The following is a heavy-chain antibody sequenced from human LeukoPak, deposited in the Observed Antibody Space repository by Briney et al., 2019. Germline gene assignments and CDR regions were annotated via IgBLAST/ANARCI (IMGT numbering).Heavy chain of an antibody. CDR2: IYYSGST. V-gene: IGHV4-30-4*08. D-gene: IGHD1-26*01. Sequence: SQTLSLTCTVSGGSISSGDYYWSWIRQPPGKGLEWIGYIYYSGSTYYNPSLKSRVTISVDTSRNQFSLKLISVTAADTAVYYCASRTEPRFYYYYYYMDVWGKGTTVTVSS. CDR3: ASRTEPRFYYYYYYMDV. J-gene: IGHJ6*03. CDR1: GGSISSGDYY.